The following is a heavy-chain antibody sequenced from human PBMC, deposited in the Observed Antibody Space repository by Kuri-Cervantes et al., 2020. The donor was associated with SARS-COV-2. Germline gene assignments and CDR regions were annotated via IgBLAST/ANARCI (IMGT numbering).Heavy chain of an antibody. V-gene: IGHV4-39*01. CDR2: VYYNGTT. Sequence: SETLSLTCTVSGGSISSQSYYWGWIRQPPGKGLEWIGSVYYNGTTYYNPSLRSRVTISLDTSKNQLSLNLNSVTAADTAVYYCARFFDYWGQGTLVTVSS. J-gene: IGHJ4*02. CDR1: GGSISSQSYY. CDR3: ARFFDY.